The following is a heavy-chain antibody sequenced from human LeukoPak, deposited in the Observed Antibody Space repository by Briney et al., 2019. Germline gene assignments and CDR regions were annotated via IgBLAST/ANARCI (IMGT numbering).Heavy chain of an antibody. J-gene: IGHJ4*02. V-gene: IGHV3-48*01. Sequence: GGSLRLSCAASGFTFSSYSMNWVRQAPGKGLEWVSYYADSVKGRFTISRDNAKNSLSLQMNSLRAEDTAVYYCARVLHRRNYDSSGYYGYWGQGTLVTVSS. CDR3: ARVLHRRNYDSSGYYGY. CDR1: GFTFSSYS. D-gene: IGHD3-22*01.